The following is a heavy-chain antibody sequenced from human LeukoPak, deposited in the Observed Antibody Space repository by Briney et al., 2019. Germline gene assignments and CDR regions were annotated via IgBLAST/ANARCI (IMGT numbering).Heavy chain of an antibody. CDR3: ARDGPRWPHALDY. CDR2: IKQDGSEK. J-gene: IGHJ4*02. CDR1: GFTFSSYW. V-gene: IGHV3-7*01. D-gene: IGHD4-23*01. Sequence: GGSLRLSCAASGFTFSSYWMSWVCQAPGKGLEWVANIKQDGSEKYYVDSVKGRFTISRDNAKNSLYLQMNSLRAEDTAVYYCARDGPRWPHALDYWGQGTLVTVSS.